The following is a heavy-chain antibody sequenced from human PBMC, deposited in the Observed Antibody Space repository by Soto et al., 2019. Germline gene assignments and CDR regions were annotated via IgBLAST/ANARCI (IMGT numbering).Heavy chain of an antibody. J-gene: IGHJ4*02. CDR3: ARPGGYYSEIDY. Sequence: GGSLRLSCAASGFTFSSYGMHWVRQAPGKGLEWVSVIYSGGSTYYADSVKGRFTISRDNSKNTLYLQMNSLRAEDTAVYYCARPGGYYSEIDYWGQGTLVTVSS. CDR2: IYSGGST. CDR1: GFTFSSYG. D-gene: IGHD1-26*01. V-gene: IGHV3-66*04.